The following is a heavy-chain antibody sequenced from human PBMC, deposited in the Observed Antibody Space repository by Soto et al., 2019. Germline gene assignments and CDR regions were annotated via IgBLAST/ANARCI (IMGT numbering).Heavy chain of an antibody. Sequence: GGSLRLSCAASGFTVSSNYMSWVRQAPGKGLEWVSVIYSGGSTYYADSVKGRFTISRDNSKNTLYLQMNSLRAEDTAVYYCAEPDIPAADPPLDYGVQETRVTVPS. CDR3: AEPDIPAADPPLDY. V-gene: IGHV3-53*05. CDR1: GFTVSSNY. D-gene: IGHD6-13*01. J-gene: IGHJ4*02. CDR2: IYSGGST.